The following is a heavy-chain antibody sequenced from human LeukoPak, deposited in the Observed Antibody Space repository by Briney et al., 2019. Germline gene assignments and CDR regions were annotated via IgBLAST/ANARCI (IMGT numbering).Heavy chain of an antibody. CDR2: IFHGVTT. CDR3: AREPPQAGPTHIIGAFDI. CDR1: GYSISSGYY. D-gene: IGHD6-25*01. V-gene: IGHV4-38-2*02. J-gene: IGHJ3*02. Sequence: SETLSLTCAVSGYSISSGYYWGWIRQPPGKGLEWIGSIFHGVTTYYNPSQKSRLTISVDTSKNQFSLKLTSVTAADTAVYYCAREPPQAGPTHIIGAFDIWGQGTMVTVSS.